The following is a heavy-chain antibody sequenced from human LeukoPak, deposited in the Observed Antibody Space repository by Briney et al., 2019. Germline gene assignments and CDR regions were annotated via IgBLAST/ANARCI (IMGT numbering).Heavy chain of an antibody. D-gene: IGHD3-10*01. CDR1: GGSFSGYY. Sequence: PSETLSLTCAVYGGSFSGYYWAWIRQPPGKELKWIGSIFYSGSTYYNPSLRSRVTISVDTSKNQFSLKLSSVTAADTAVYYCARTRYYYNSRSYGAPYYFDYWGQGTLVTVSS. V-gene: IGHV4-34*12. CDR3: ARTRYYYNSRSYGAPYYFDY. J-gene: IGHJ4*02. CDR2: IFYSGST.